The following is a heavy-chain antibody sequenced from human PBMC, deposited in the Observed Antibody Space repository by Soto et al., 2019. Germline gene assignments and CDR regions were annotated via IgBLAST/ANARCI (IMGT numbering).Heavy chain of an antibody. J-gene: IGHJ6*02. CDR1: GGTFSSYA. CDR3: ASRTETYSYYYYGMDV. V-gene: IGHV1-69*12. D-gene: IGHD4-4*01. CDR2: IIPIFGTA. Sequence: QVQLVQSGAEVKKPGSSVKVSCKASGGTFSSYAISWVRQAPGQGLEWMGGIIPIFGTASYAQKFQGRVTITADESTSTAYMELSSLRSEDTAVYYCASRTETYSYYYYGMDVWGQGTTVTVSS.